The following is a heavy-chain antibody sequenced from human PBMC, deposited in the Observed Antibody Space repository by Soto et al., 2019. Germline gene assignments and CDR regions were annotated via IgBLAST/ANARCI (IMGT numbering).Heavy chain of an antibody. CDR3: ARXGTAYYDILTGPLDY. V-gene: IGHV3-64*01. Sequence: GGPRRLHYAASGFTFRNYAMHWVRQAPGKGLEYVSAISSNGGSTYYANSVKGRFTISRDNSKNTLYLQMGSLRAEDMAVYYCARXGTAYYDILTGPLDYWGQGTLVTVSS. CDR1: GFTFRNYA. CDR2: ISSNGGST. J-gene: IGHJ4*02. D-gene: IGHD3-9*01.